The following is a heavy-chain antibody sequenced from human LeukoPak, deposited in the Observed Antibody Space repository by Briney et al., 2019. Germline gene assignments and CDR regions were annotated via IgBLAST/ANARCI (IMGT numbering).Heavy chain of an antibody. CDR1: GGSISNFY. CDR2: IYKSGST. Sequence: SETLSLTCTVSGGSISNFYWSWIRQPPGKELEWIGYIYKSGSTNYNPSLQSRVTITVDTSKNQFSLKLSSVTAADTAVYYCATTNWYYYDSSGYYSGYWGQGTLVTVSS. J-gene: IGHJ4*02. V-gene: IGHV4-59*08. D-gene: IGHD3-22*01. CDR3: ATTNWYYYDSSGYYSGY.